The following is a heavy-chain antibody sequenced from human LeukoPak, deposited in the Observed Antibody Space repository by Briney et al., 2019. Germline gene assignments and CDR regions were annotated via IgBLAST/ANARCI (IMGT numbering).Heavy chain of an antibody. CDR1: GYTFTSYD. CDR2: MNPNSGNT. D-gene: IGHD4-17*01. Sequence: ASVKVSCKASGYTFTSYDINWVRQATGQGLEWMGWMNPNSGNTGYAQKFQGRVTMTRDTSTSTVYMELSSLRSEDTAVYYCARPPYGANSLYYFDYWGQGTLVTVSS. V-gene: IGHV1-8*01. CDR3: ARPPYGANSLYYFDY. J-gene: IGHJ4*02.